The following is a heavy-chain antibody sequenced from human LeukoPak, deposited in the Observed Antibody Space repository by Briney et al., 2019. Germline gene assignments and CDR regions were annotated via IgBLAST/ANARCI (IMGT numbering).Heavy chain of an antibody. D-gene: IGHD2-2*02. CDR1: GGTFSSYA. Sequence: ASVKVSCKASGGTFSSYAISWVRQAPGQGLEWMGGIIPIFGTANYAQKFQGRVTITADESTSTAYMELSSLRSEDTAVYYCAFRGGVVVPAAIGLDYWGQGTLVTVSS. CDR2: IIPIFGTA. V-gene: IGHV1-69*13. J-gene: IGHJ4*02. CDR3: AFRGGVVVPAAIGLDY.